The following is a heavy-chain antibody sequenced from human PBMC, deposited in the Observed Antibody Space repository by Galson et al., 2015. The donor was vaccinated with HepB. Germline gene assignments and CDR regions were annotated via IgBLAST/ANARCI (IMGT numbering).Heavy chain of an antibody. CDR2: ISSSSSTI. CDR1: GFTFSSYS. D-gene: IGHD1-26*01. V-gene: IGHV3-48*01. J-gene: IGHJ4*02. CDR3: ARDRGGYRGDHPFDY. Sequence: SLRLSCAASGFTFSSYSMNWVRQAPGKGLEWVSYISSSSSTIYYADSVKGRFTTSRDNAKNSLYLQMNSLRAEDTAVYYCARDRGGYRGDHPFDYWGQGTLVTVSS.